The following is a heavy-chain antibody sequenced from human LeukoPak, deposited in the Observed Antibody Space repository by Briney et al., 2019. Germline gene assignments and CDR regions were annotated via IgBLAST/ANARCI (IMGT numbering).Heavy chain of an antibody. V-gene: IGHV3-11*01. CDR3: ARGHYGLDV. CDR1: GFTFSDYY. Sequence: PGGSLRLSCAASGFTFSDYYMSWIRQAPGKGLEWVSYIYNSDSTTYYADSVKGRFTMSRDNARNSAYLQMNSLRPKDTAVYYCARGHYGLDVWGQGTTVTVS. CDR2: IYNSDSTT. J-gene: IGHJ6*02.